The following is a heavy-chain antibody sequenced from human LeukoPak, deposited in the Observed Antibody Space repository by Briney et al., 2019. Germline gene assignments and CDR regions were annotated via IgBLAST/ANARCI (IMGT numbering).Heavy chain of an antibody. D-gene: IGHD6-13*01. V-gene: IGHV3-30*02. CDR1: GFTFSSYG. CDR3: ARVQGSSWYGWTDY. J-gene: IGHJ4*02. Sequence: GGSLRLSCAASGFTFSSYGMHWVRQAPGKGLEWVAFIRYDGSNKYYADSVKGRFTISRDNSKNTLYLQMNSLRAEDTAVYYCARVQGSSWYGWTDYWGQGTLVTVSS. CDR2: IRYDGSNK.